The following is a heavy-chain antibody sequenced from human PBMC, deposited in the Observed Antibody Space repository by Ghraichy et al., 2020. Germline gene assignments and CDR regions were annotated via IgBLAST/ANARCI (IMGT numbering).Heavy chain of an antibody. D-gene: IGHD2-15*01. CDR1: GFTFSNCD. Sequence: GGSLRLSCAASGFTFSNCDMHWVRQVTGKGLQWVSGIGIAGDPHYLDSVKGRFTISRENAKISLYLQMNSLRAGDSAVYFCVRQCTELRDKLYYYYGMDVWGQGTTVTVSS. CDR2: IGIAGDP. V-gene: IGHV3-13*05. CDR3: VRQCTELRDKLYYYYGMDV. J-gene: IGHJ6*02.